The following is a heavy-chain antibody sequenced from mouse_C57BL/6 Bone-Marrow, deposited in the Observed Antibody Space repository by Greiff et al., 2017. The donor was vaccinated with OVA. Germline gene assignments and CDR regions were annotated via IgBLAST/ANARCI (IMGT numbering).Heavy chain of an antibody. V-gene: IGHV5-9-1*02. CDR3: TRDYYGSSHYFDY. CDR2: ISSGGDYI. Sequence: EVKLVESGEGLVKPGGSLKLSCAASGFTFSSYAMSWVRQTPEKRLEWVAYISSGGDYIYYADTVKGRFTISRDNARNTLYLQMSSLKSEDTAMYYCTRDYYGSSHYFDYWGQGTTLTVSS. CDR1: GFTFSSYA. J-gene: IGHJ2*01. D-gene: IGHD1-1*01.